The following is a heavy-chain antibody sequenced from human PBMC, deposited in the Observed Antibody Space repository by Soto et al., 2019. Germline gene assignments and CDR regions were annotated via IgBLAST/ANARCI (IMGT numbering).Heavy chain of an antibody. Sequence: QITLKESGPTLVKPTQTLTLTCSFSGFSLSTSGLGVGWIRQPPGKALEWLALIYWEDDKRYSPSLKSRLTSTKDTSKNQVVLTMTNMYPVDTATYYCAHNVVVADKLSPIFYYWGQGTLVTVSS. CDR2: IYWEDDK. CDR1: GFSLSTSGLG. J-gene: IGHJ4*02. D-gene: IGHD2-15*01. CDR3: AHNVVVADKLSPIFYY. V-gene: IGHV2-5*02.